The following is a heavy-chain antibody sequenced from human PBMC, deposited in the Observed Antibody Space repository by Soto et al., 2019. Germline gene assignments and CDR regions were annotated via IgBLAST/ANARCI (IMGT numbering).Heavy chain of an antibody. Sequence: PSETLSLTXTVSAGSITTSYWSWIRQPLGKALEWIGYISYRGSTSYNPSLKSRLTISIDTSKSQISLKLTSMTTADTAVYYCASSGIVGREVNTWFDPWGQGTLVTVSS. D-gene: IGHD3-22*01. J-gene: IGHJ5*02. CDR2: ISYRGST. V-gene: IGHV4-59*01. CDR1: AGSITTSY. CDR3: ASSGIVGREVNTWFDP.